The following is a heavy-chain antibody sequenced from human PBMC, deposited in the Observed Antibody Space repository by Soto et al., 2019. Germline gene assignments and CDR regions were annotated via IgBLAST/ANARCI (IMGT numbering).Heavy chain of an antibody. Sequence: ASVKVSCKASGYTFTGYYMHWVRQAPGQGLEWMGWINPNSGGTNYAQKFQGWVTMTRDTSISTAYMELSRLRSDDTAVYYCARGLESLGGWYSADAFDIWGQGTMVTVSS. V-gene: IGHV1-2*04. D-gene: IGHD6-19*01. J-gene: IGHJ3*02. CDR1: GYTFTGYY. CDR3: ARGLESLGGWYSADAFDI. CDR2: INPNSGGT.